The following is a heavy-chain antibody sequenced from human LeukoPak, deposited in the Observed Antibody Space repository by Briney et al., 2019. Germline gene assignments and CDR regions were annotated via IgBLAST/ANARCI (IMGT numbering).Heavy chain of an antibody. CDR3: AKDLSSSGHSYFDY. CDR1: GFTFDDYA. J-gene: IGHJ4*02. V-gene: IGHV3-9*01. Sequence: PGGSLRLSCAASGFTFDDYAMHWVRQAPGKGLEWVSGISWNSGSIGYADSVKGRFTISRDNAKNPLYLQMNSLRAEDTALYYCAKDLSSSGHSYFDYWGQGTLVTVSS. D-gene: IGHD6-13*01. CDR2: ISWNSGSI.